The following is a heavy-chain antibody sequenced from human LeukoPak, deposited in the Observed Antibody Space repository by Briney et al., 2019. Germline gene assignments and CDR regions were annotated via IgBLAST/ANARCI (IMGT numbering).Heavy chain of an antibody. CDR3: ATEDPGIAVAGVQGAGGDY. CDR2: FDPEDGET. V-gene: IGHV1-24*01. CDR1: GYTLTELS. D-gene: IGHD6-19*01. Sequence: ASVKVSCKVSGYTLTELSMHWVRQAPGKGLEWMGGFDPEDGETIYAQKFQGRVTMTEDTSTDTAYTELSSLRSEDTAVYYCATEDPGIAVAGVQGAGGDYWGQGTLVTVSS. J-gene: IGHJ4*02.